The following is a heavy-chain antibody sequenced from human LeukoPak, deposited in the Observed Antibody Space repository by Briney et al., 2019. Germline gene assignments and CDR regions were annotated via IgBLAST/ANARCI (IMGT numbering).Heavy chain of an antibody. D-gene: IGHD4-23*01. CDR3: ARADYGGNSGWFDP. V-gene: IGHV3-11*04. CDR2: ISSSGSTI. J-gene: IGHJ5*02. Sequence: PGGSLRLSCAAPGFTFSDYYTSWIRQAPGKGLGWVSYISSSGSTIYYADSVKGRFTTSRDNAKDSLCLRMNSPRAEDTAVYYCARADYGGNSGWFDPWGQGTLVTVSS. CDR1: GFTFSDYY.